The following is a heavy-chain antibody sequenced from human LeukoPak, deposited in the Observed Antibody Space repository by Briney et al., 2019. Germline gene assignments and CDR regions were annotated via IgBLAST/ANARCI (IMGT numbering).Heavy chain of an antibody. CDR3: ARSVEGYCSGGSCYSYYYYMDV. Sequence: NPSETLSLTCAVYGGSFSGYYWSWLRQPPGKGLEWIGEINHSGSTNYNPSLRSRVTISVDTSKNQFSLKVTSVTAADTAVYYCARSVEGYCSGGSCYSYYYYMDVWGKGTTVTVSS. V-gene: IGHV4-34*01. CDR1: GGSFSGYY. J-gene: IGHJ6*03. CDR2: INHSGST. D-gene: IGHD2-15*01.